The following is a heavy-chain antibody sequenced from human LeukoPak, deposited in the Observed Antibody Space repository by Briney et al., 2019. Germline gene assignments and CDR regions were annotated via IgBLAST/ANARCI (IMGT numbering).Heavy chain of an antibody. CDR2: ISAYNGNT. CDR1: GYTFTSYG. V-gene: IGHV1-18*01. CDR3: ARVFPTDYYYMDV. Sequence: GASVKVSCKASGYTFTSYGISGVRQAPGQGLEWMGWISAYNGNTNYAQKLQGRVTMNTDTSTSTAYMELRSLRSDDTAVYYCARVFPTDYYYMDVXGKGTTVTISS. D-gene: IGHD4-17*01. J-gene: IGHJ6*03.